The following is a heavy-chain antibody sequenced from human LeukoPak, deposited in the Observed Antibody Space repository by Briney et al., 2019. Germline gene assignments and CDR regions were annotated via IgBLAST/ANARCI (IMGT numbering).Heavy chain of an antibody. CDR2: ISAYNGNT. CDR3: ARGLSIAAAGTASMDV. D-gene: IGHD6-13*01. Sequence: GASVKVSCKASGYTFTSYGISWVRQAPGQGLEWRGWISAYNGNTNYAQKLQGRVTMTTDTSTSTAYMELRSLRSDDTAVYYCARGLSIAAAGTASMDVWGKGTTVTVSS. CDR1: GYTFTSYG. J-gene: IGHJ6*04. V-gene: IGHV1-18*01.